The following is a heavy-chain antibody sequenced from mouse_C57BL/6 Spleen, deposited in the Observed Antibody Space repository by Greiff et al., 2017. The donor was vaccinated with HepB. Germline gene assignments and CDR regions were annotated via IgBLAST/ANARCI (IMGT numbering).Heavy chain of an antibody. CDR3: ARSSYYYGSSYGWYFDV. D-gene: IGHD1-1*01. J-gene: IGHJ1*03. CDR2: IYPGDGDT. CDR1: GYAFSSYW. Sequence: LKESGAGLVKPGASVKISCKASGYAFSSYWMNWVKQRPGKGLEWIGQIYPGDGDTNYNGKFKGKATLTADKSSSTAYMQLSSLTSEDSAVYFCARSSYYYGSSYGWYFDVWGTGTTVTVSS. V-gene: IGHV1-80*01.